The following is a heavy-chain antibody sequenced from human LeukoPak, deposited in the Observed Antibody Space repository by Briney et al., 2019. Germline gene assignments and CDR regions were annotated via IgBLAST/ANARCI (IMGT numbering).Heavy chain of an antibody. CDR2: IGGGGGGT. D-gene: IGHD3-10*01. J-gene: IGHJ4*02. CDR1: GFTFSTYA. Sequence: GGSLRLSCAASGFTFSTYAMSWVRQAPGKGLEWVSTIGGGGGGTYYADSVKGRFTISRDYAKSSLYLQMNSLRAEDTALYYCAKSGGSGSYYNGYDYWGQGTLVTVSS. CDR3: AKSGGSGSYYNGYDY. V-gene: IGHV3-23*01.